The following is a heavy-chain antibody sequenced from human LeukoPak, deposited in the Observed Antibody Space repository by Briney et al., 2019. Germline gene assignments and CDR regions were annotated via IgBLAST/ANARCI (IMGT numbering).Heavy chain of an antibody. CDR2: IYSGGST. CDR3: ARAFGDYVWATPQGPFDY. D-gene: IGHD4-17*01. J-gene: IGHJ4*02. CDR1: GFIVSSNH. Sequence: PGGSLRLSCAASGFIVSSNHMSWVRQTPDKGLEWVSVIYSGGSTYYADSVKGRFTISRDNSKNTLYLQMNSLRAEDTAVYYCARAFGDYVWATPQGPFDYWGQGTLVTVSS. V-gene: IGHV3-66*01.